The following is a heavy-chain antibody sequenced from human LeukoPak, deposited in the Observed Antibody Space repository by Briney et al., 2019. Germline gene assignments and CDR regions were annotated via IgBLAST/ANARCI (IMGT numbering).Heavy chain of an antibody. CDR3: ARELRTLDS. D-gene: IGHD3-16*01. CDR2: IKHNGDEL. Sequence: GGSLRLSCSASGVTFSSYWMTWVRQAPGKGLEWVANIKHNGDELNYVGSVEGRFTISRDNAKNSLYLHMPSLRAEDTAVYYCARELRTLDSWGQGPLVTVSS. V-gene: IGHV3-7*01. J-gene: IGHJ4*02. CDR1: GVTFSSYW.